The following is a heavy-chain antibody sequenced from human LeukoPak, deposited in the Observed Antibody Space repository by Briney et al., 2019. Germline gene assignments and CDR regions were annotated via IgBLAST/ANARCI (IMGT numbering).Heavy chain of an antibody. CDR3: ASSILTGYYGLGDWFDP. CDR1: GGTFSSYA. Sequence: SVKVSCEASGGTFSSYAISWVRQAPGQGLEWMGGIIPIFGTANYAQKFQGRVTITADESTSTAYMELSSLRSEDTAVYYCASSILTGYYGLGDWFDPWGQGTLVTVSS. J-gene: IGHJ5*02. V-gene: IGHV1-69*13. D-gene: IGHD3-9*01. CDR2: IIPIFGTA.